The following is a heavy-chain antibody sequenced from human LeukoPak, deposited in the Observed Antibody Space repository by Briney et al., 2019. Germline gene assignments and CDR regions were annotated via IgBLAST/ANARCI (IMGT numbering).Heavy chain of an antibody. CDR3: ARASGERQALDY. CDR1: GFTFGNPG. CDR2: ISSSSSTI. V-gene: IGHV3-48*02. D-gene: IGHD1-1*01. Sequence: GGSLRLSCAASGFTFGNPGMTGFRKPPGKGLGGVSYISSSSSTIYYADSVKGRFTISRDNAKNSLYLQMNSLRDEDTAVYYCARASGERQALDYWGQGTLVTVSS. J-gene: IGHJ4*02.